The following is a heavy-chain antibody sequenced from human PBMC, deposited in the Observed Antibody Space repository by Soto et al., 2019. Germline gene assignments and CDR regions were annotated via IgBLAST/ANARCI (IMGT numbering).Heavy chain of an antibody. CDR3: ARGAYDTSGEYFDH. J-gene: IGHJ4*02. Sequence: PXGSLRLSFAASGFTVSGNDMSWVRQAPGRGLEWVSLIYSGGITSYAESVRGRFTISRDNSQNTLYLQMNNLRVEDTAVYFCARGAYDTSGEYFDHWGQGAQVTVPS. D-gene: IGHD3-22*01. V-gene: IGHV3-53*01. CDR1: GFTVSGND. CDR2: IYSGGIT.